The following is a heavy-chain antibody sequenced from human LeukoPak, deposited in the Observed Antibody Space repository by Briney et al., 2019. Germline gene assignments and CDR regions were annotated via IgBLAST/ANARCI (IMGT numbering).Heavy chain of an antibody. CDR3: ARDLYGYYWFDP. Sequence: SQTLSLTCTVSGGSISSSSYYWSWIRQPAGKGLEWIGRIYTSGSSNYNPSLKSRVTISVDTSKNQFSLKLSSVAAADTAVYYCARDLYGYYWFDPWCQGTLVTVSS. CDR2: IYTSGSS. D-gene: IGHD5-18*01. CDR1: GGSISSSSYY. J-gene: IGHJ5*02. V-gene: IGHV4-61*02.